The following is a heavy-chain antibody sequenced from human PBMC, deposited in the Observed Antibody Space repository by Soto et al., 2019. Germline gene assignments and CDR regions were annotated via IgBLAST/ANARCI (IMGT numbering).Heavy chain of an antibody. D-gene: IGHD6-19*01. CDR1: GYTFTRYD. CDR2: MNPNRGNT. V-gene: IGHV1-8*01. Sequence: ASVKVSCKASGYTFTRYDINWVRQATGQGLEWMGWMNPNRGNTGYAQKFQGRVTMTRNTSISTAYMDLSRLRSEDTAAYYCARVGEAVACTGYYYYGMDVWGQGTTVTVSS. J-gene: IGHJ6*02. CDR3: ARVGEAVACTGYYYYGMDV.